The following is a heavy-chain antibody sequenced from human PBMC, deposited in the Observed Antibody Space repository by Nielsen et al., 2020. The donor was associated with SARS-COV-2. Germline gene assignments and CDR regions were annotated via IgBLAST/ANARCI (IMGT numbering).Heavy chain of an antibody. Sequence: GESLKISCAASGFTFSDYYMSWIRQAPGKGLEWVSYISSSGSTIYYADSVKGRFTISRDNAKNSLYLLMDTLRAEDTAVYYCTRARGYSYGYSDFWGQGTLVTVSS. V-gene: IGHV3-11*04. J-gene: IGHJ4*02. D-gene: IGHD5-18*01. CDR1: GFTFSDYY. CDR3: TRARGYSYGYSDF. CDR2: ISSSGSTI.